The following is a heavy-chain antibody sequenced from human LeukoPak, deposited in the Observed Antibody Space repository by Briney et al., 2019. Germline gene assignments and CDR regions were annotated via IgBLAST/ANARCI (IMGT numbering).Heavy chain of an antibody. J-gene: IGHJ4*02. Sequence: SETLSLSCTVSGHSISSGGYYWSWIRQLPGKGLEWIWYIYYSGSTYYNPSLKSRVSISIDTSKDQFSLKLSSVTAADTAMYYCARDRDGYNSCDYWGQGTPVTVSS. CDR1: GHSISSGGYY. CDR3: ARDRDGYNSCDY. CDR2: IYYSGST. V-gene: IGHV4-31*03. D-gene: IGHD5-24*01.